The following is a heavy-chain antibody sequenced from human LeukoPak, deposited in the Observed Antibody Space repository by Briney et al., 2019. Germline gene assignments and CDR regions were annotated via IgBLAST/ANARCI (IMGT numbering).Heavy chain of an antibody. CDR2: INPNSGGI. CDR3: ARDLPNNWNYVGDY. CDR1: GYTFTGYY. D-gene: IGHD1-7*01. Sequence: ASVKVSCKASGYTFTGYYMHWVRRAPGQGLEWMGWINPNSGGINYAQKFQGRVTMTRDTSISTAYMELSSLRSDDTAVYFCARDLPNNWNYVGDYWGQGTLVTVSS. J-gene: IGHJ4*02. V-gene: IGHV1-2*02.